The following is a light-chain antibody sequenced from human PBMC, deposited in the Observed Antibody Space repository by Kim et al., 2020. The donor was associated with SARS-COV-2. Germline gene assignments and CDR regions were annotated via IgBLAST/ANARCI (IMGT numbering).Light chain of an antibody. CDR1: NVGSKR. CDR3: QVWDTNSDHWV. Sequence: APGQTARINGEGTNVGSKRVHWFQQMPGQAPVLVISYDRDRPSGIPDRFSGSNSGNTATLTISRVEAGDEADYYCQVWDTNSDHWVFGGGTKLTVL. CDR2: YDR. V-gene: IGLV3-21*04. J-gene: IGLJ3*02.